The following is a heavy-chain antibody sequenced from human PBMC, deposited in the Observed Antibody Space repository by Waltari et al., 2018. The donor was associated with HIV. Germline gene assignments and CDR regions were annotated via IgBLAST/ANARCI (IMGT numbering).Heavy chain of an antibody. V-gene: IGHV1-46*04. D-gene: IGHD6-13*01. Sequence: QVQLVQSGGEMKTPGASVNISCKASGFTFTNYYIHWVRPAPGQGLQWVGLINPSSGTTSYAPKLQGRVTMTRDTSTGLVHMDLKSLRSDDTAVYYCARAKDTGMVDRWGQGTLISVSS. CDR2: INPSSGTT. CDR3: ARAKDTGMVDR. J-gene: IGHJ5*02. CDR1: GFTFTNYY.